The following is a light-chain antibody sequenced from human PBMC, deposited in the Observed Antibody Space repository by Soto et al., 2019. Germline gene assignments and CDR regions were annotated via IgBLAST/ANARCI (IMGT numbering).Light chain of an antibody. J-gene: IGKJ4*01. Sequence: EIVLTQSPATLSLSPGERATLSCRASHSISTFLAWFQQKPGQAPRLLISGASKRATGIPARFSGSGSGTDLTLTISSLEPEDFAVYYCQQRSNRPPLSFGGGTRVEI. V-gene: IGKV3-11*01. CDR3: QQRSNRPPLS. CDR1: HSISTF. CDR2: GAS.